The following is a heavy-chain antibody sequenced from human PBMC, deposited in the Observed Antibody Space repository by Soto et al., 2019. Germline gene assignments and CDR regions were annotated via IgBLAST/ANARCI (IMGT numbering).Heavy chain of an antibody. J-gene: IGHJ6*02. D-gene: IGHD3-3*01. V-gene: IGHV4-59*01. CDR3: ARYYDFWTCSYTGTVPESPYGTDV. Sequence: SETLSLTCTVSGGSISSYYWSWIRQPPGKGLEWIGYIYYSGSTNYNPSLKSRVTISVDTSKNQFSLKLSSVTAADTAVYYCARYYDFWTCSYTGTVPESPYGTDVWGQGTTVTVSS. CDR2: IYYSGST. CDR1: GGSISSYY.